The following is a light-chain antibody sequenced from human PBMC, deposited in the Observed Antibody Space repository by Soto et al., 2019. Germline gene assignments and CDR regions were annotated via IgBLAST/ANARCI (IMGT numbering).Light chain of an antibody. CDR2: GAS. CDR1: QSVSSN. V-gene: IGKV3-15*01. CDR3: QLRSNWPIT. J-gene: IGKJ5*01. Sequence: EIVMTHSPATLSVCPGERATLSCRASQSVSSNLAWYQQKPGQAPRLLIYGASTRATGIPARFSGSGSGTDFTLTISSLEPEDFAVYYCQLRSNWPITFGQGTRLEIK.